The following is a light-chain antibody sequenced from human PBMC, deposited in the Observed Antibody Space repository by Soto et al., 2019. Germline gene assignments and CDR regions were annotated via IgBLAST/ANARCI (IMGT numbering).Light chain of an antibody. Sequence: DIQMTQSLSSLSASVGDRVTITCRASQSISNSLSWYQQKPGKAPNFLIYVASTLQSGVPSRFRXSXXGTDFTLTISSLQPEDVATYYCQQTFSPPYTFGQGTKVEIK. CDR2: VAS. V-gene: IGKV1-39*01. J-gene: IGKJ2*01. CDR1: QSISNS. CDR3: QQTFSPPYT.